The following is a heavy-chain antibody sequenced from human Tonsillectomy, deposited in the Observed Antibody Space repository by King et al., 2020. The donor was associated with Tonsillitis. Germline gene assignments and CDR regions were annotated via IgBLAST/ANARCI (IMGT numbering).Heavy chain of an antibody. D-gene: IGHD6-13*01. CDR3: AKDQGGSSWTLFDY. CDR2: IRYDGSNK. V-gene: IGHV3-30*02. CDR1: GFTFSSYG. Sequence: VQLVESGGGVVQPGGSLRLSCAASGFTFSSYGMHWVRQAPGKGLEWVAFIRYDGSNKYYADSVKGRFTISRDNSKNTLYLQMNSLRAEDTAVYYCAKDQGGSSWTLFDYWGQGTLVTVFS. J-gene: IGHJ4*02.